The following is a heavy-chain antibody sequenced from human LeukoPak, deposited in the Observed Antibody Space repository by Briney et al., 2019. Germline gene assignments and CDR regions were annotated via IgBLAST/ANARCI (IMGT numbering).Heavy chain of an antibody. D-gene: IGHD3-22*01. CDR2: IIPIFGAA. CDR3: ASPRTSSGYTLDAFDI. J-gene: IGHJ3*02. Sequence: ASVKVSCKASGGTFSNHAISWVRQAPGHGLEWMGRIIPIFGAAHYAQKFQGRVTITADKSTRTAYMELSSLRSEDTAIYYCASPRTSSGYTLDAFDIWGQGTMVTVSS. V-gene: IGHV1-69*06. CDR1: GGTFSNHA.